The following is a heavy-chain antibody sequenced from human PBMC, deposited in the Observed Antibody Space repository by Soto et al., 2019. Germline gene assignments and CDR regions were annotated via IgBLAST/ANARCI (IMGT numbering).Heavy chain of an antibody. CDR1: GFTFSSFW. D-gene: IGHD4-17*01. CDR2: IKQDGSEK. V-gene: IGHV3-7*01. CDR3: ASRPYGDYGDYFDY. J-gene: IGHJ4*02. Sequence: EVQLVESGGGLVQPGGSLRLSCAASGFTFSSFWMSWVRQAPGKGLEWVANIKQDGSEKYYADSVKGRFTISRDNAKNSLYLQMNSLRAEDTAVYYCASRPYGDYGDYFDYWGQGTLVTVSS.